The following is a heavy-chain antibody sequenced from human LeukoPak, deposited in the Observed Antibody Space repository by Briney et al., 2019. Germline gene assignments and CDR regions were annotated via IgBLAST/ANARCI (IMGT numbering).Heavy chain of an antibody. Sequence: GGSLRPSCPASGFTASSNLMSWVRQAPGKGLEWVSVIYSGGSTYYADSVKGRFTISRDNSKNTLYLQMNSLRVEDTAVYYCALGLVTDYWGQGTLVTVSS. CDR2: IYSGGST. D-gene: IGHD3-9*01. J-gene: IGHJ4*02. V-gene: IGHV3-66*01. CDR1: GFTASSNL. CDR3: ALGLVTDY.